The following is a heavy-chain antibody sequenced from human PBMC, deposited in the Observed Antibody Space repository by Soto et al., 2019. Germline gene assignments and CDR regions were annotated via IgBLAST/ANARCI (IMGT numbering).Heavy chain of an antibody. CDR1: GFTFSSYA. CDR2: ISYDGSNK. CDR3: ARPYYYYYCRDV. Sequence: VQLVESGGGVVQPGRSLRLSCAASGFTFSSYAMHWVRQAPGKGLEWVAVISYDGSNKYYADSVKGRFTISRDNSKNTLDLQMNSLMAEDTAVYYCARPYYYYYCRDVWGQGTTVTVSS. V-gene: IGHV3-30-3*01. J-gene: IGHJ6*02.